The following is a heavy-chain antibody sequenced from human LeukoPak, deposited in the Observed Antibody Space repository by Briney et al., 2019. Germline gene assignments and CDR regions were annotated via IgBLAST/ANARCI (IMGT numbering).Heavy chain of an antibody. Sequence: ASVKVSCKASGYTFTGYYMHWVRQAPGQGLEWMGWINPNSGGTNYAQKFQGRVTMTRDTSISTAYMELSRLRSDDTAVYYCARVIKNWRVATPNLVFCYWGQGTLVTVSS. CDR1: GYTFTGYY. CDR3: ARVIKNWRVATPNLVFCY. D-gene: IGHD2-21*02. V-gene: IGHV1-2*02. CDR2: INPNSGGT. J-gene: IGHJ4*02.